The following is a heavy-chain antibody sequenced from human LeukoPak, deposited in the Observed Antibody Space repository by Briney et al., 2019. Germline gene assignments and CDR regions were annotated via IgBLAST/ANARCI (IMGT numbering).Heavy chain of an antibody. CDR3: AKGYCYDSSVKYYFDY. CDR1: GFTFSSHA. D-gene: IGHD3-22*01. J-gene: IGHJ4*02. V-gene: IGHV3-23*01. CDR2: ISGSGSST. Sequence: GGSLRLSCAASGFTFSSHAMSWVRQAPGKGLEWVSAISGSGSSTYYADSVKGRFTISRDNSKNTLYLQMNSLRAEDTAVYYCAKGYCYDSSVKYYFDYWGQGTLVTVSS.